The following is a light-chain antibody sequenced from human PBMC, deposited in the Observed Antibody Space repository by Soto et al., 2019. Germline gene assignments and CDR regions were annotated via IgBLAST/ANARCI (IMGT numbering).Light chain of an antibody. CDR2: EVN. CDR1: SSDVGGYNC. CDR3: SSCGDNNIYV. Sequence: PPSASGSPGQSVTISCTGTSSDVGGYNCVSWYQQHPGKVPKLMISEVNKRPSGVPDRFSGSKSGNTASLTVSGLQAEDEADYYCSSCGDNNIYVFGTGTKVTVL. J-gene: IGLJ1*01. V-gene: IGLV2-8*01.